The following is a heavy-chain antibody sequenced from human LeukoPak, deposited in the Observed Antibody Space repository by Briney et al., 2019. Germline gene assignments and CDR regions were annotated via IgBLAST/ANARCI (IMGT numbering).Heavy chain of an antibody. J-gene: IGHJ4*02. CDR3: ARLAVAGTYY. Sequence: GESLQISCKGSGYNFANYWIGWVRQMPGKGLEWLGIIFPRDSDTRYSPSFQGQVTISADKSISTAYLQWSSLKASDTAMYYCARLAVAGTYYWGQGTLVTVSS. D-gene: IGHD6-19*01. CDR2: IFPRDSDT. CDR1: GYNFANYW. V-gene: IGHV5-51*01.